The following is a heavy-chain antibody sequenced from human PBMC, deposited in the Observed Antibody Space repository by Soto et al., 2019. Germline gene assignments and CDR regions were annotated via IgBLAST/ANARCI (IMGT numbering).Heavy chain of an antibody. CDR3: ARDRPRVTMIIVAPDY. CDR2: INAGNGNT. D-gene: IGHD3-22*01. CDR1: GYTFTSYG. J-gene: IGHJ4*02. V-gene: IGHV1-18*01. Sequence: ASVKVSCKASGYTFTSYGISWVRQAPGQGLEWMGWINAGNGNTKYSQKLQGRVTITRDTFASTAYMELSSLRSEDTAVYYCARDRPRVTMIIVAPDYWGQGTLVTVSS.